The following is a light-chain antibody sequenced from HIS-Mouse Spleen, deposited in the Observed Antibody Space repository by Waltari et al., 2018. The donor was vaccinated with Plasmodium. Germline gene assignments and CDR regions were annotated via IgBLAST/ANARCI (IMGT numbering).Light chain of an antibody. CDR1: ALPKKY. CDR2: EES. V-gene: IGLV3-10*01. J-gene: IGLJ3*02. Sequence: SYELTQPPSVSVSPGQTARITCPGDALPKKYAYWYQQKSGQAPVLVIYEESKRPSGIPERFSGSNSGNTATLTISRAQAGDEADYYCQVWDSSTVFGGGTKLTVL. CDR3: QVWDSSTV.